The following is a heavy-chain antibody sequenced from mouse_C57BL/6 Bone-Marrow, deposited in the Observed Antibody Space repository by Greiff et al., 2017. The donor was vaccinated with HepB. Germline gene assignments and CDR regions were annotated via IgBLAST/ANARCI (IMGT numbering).Heavy chain of an antibody. D-gene: IGHD2-3*01. CDR3: ARPDGYCWYFDV. J-gene: IGHJ1*03. CDR2: ISSGGSYT. V-gene: IGHV5-6*01. Sequence: DVHLVESGGDLVKPGGSLKLSCAASGFTFSSYGMSWVRQTPDKRLEWVATISSGGSYTYYPDSVKGRFTISRDNAKNTLYLQMSSLKSEDTAMYYCARPDGYCWYFDVWGTGTTVTVSS. CDR1: GFTFSSYG.